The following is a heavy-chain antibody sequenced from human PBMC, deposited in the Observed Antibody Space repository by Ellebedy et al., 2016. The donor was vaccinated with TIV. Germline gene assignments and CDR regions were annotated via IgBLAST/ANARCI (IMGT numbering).Heavy chain of an antibody. Sequence: PGGSLRLSCAASGFTFSSYWMSWVRQAPGKGLEWMANIKQDGSEKYYVDSVKGRFTISRDNAKNSLYLQMNSLRVEDTAVYYCASLPSGSLSYWGQGTLVTVSS. CDR2: IKQDGSEK. V-gene: IGHV3-7*01. J-gene: IGHJ4*02. CDR1: GFTFSSYW. CDR3: ASLPSGSLSY. D-gene: IGHD3-10*01.